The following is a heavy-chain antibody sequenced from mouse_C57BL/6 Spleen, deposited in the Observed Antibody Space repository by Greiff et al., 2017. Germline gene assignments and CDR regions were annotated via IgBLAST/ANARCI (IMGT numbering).Heavy chain of an antibody. Sequence: EVMLVESGGGLVKPGGSLKLSCAASGFTFSSYAMSWVRQTPEKRLEWVATISDGGSYTYYPDNVKGRFTISRDNAKNHLYLQMSHLKSEDTAMYYCASRYSFDYWGQGTTLTVSS. J-gene: IGHJ2*01. CDR3: ASRYSFDY. CDR1: GFTFSSYA. CDR2: ISDGGSYT. D-gene: IGHD2-14*01. V-gene: IGHV5-4*03.